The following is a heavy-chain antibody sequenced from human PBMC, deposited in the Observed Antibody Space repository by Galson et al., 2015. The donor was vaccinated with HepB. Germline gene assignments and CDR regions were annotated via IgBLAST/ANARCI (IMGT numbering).Heavy chain of an antibody. CDR1: GFTVSSNY. Sequence: SLRLSCAASGFTVSSNYMSWVRQAPGKGLEWVSVIYSGGSTYYADSVKGRFTISRDNSKNTLYLQMNSLRAEDTAVYYCARVGGVGDFWSGYHNGFDYWGQGTLVTVSS. J-gene: IGHJ4*02. CDR2: IYSGGST. D-gene: IGHD3-3*01. CDR3: ARVGGVGDFWSGYHNGFDY. V-gene: IGHV3-53*01.